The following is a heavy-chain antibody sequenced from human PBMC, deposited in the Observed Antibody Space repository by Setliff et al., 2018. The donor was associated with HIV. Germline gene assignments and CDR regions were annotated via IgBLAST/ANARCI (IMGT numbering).Heavy chain of an antibody. CDR2: INHSGST. CDR1: GESFSGYY. CDR3: ARVYGSGYYFDY. J-gene: IGHJ4*02. D-gene: IGHD6-25*01. Sequence: PSETLSLTCTVSGESFSGYYWNWIRRPPGKGLEWVAEINHSGSTKYNPSLKSRVTISADTSKNQFSLRLTSVTAADTALYYCARVYGSGYYFDYWGQGTLVTVSS. V-gene: IGHV4-34*01.